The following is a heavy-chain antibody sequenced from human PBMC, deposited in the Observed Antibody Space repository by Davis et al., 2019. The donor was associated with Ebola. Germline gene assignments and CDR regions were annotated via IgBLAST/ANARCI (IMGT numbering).Heavy chain of an antibody. D-gene: IGHD2-2*02. CDR1: GYTFTSYY. Sequence: ASVKVSCKASGYTFTSYYMHWVRQAPGQGLEWMGIINPSGGSTSYAQKFQGRVTMTRDTSTSTVYMELSSLRSEDTAAYYCARPYCSSTSCYTWTLDYWGQGTLVTVSS. V-gene: IGHV1-46*01. J-gene: IGHJ4*02. CDR2: INPSGGST. CDR3: ARPYCSSTSCYTWTLDY.